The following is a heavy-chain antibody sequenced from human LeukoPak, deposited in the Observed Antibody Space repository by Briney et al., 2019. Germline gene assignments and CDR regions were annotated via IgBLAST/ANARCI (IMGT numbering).Heavy chain of an antibody. Sequence: GGSLRLSCAASGFTFSSYAMSWVRQAPGKGLEWVSAISGSGGSTYYADSVKGRFTISRDNSKNTLYLQMNSLSAEDTAVYYCAKDGSTYYDFWSGYYANIPIYYYYYMDVWGKGTTVTVSS. CDR1: GFTFSSYA. D-gene: IGHD3-3*01. J-gene: IGHJ6*03. CDR3: AKDGSTYYDFWSGYYANIPIYYYYYMDV. V-gene: IGHV3-23*01. CDR2: ISGSGGST.